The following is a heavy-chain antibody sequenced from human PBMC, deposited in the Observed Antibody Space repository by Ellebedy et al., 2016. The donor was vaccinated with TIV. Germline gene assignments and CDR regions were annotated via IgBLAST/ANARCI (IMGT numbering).Heavy chain of an antibody. CDR1: GYSFTSYW. V-gene: IGHV5-51*01. Sequence: GESLKISCKGSGYSFTSYWIGWVRQMPGKGLEWMGIIYPGDSDTTYSPSFQGQVTMSVDRSLNTAYLHWSFLKASDTAIYYCARRFLTSLPRSLSFDYWGQGALATVSS. CDR2: IYPGDSDT. D-gene: IGHD2-21*02. CDR3: ARRFLTSLPRSLSFDY. J-gene: IGHJ4*02.